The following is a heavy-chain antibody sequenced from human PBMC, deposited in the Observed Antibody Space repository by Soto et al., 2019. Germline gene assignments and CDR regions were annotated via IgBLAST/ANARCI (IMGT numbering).Heavy chain of an antibody. CDR1: GFTFSSYA. V-gene: IGHV3-23*01. CDR3: AKAQSSQWLRTY. Sequence: LRLSCAASGFTFSSYAMSWVRQAPGKGLEWVSAISGSGGSTYYADSVKGRFTISRDNSKNTLYLQMNSLRAEDTAVYYCAKAQSSQWLRTYWGQGTLVTVSS. J-gene: IGHJ4*02. CDR2: ISGSGGST. D-gene: IGHD6-19*01.